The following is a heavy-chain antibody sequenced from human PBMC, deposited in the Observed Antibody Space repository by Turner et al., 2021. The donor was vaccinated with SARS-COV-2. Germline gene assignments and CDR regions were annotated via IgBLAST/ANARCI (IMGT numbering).Heavy chain of an antibody. J-gene: IGHJ6*02. CDR3: ARDANDFWSGSYAYGMDV. V-gene: IGHV3-53*04. Sequence: EVQLVESGGGLVQPGGSLRLSCAASGFTVSSNYMSWVRQDPGKGLEWVSVIYSGGSTYYADSVKGRFTISRHNSKNTLYLQMNSLRAEDTAVYYCARDANDFWSGSYAYGMDVWGQGTTVTVSS. CDR1: GFTVSSNY. D-gene: IGHD3-3*01. CDR2: IYSGGST.